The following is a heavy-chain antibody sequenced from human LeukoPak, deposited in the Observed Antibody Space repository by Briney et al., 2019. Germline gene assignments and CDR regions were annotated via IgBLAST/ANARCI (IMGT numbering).Heavy chain of an antibody. V-gene: IGHV3-48*01. CDR2: ISSSSSTI. D-gene: IGHD3-22*01. CDR3: ARGSTYYDSSGQVPFDY. CDR1: GFTFSTYS. Sequence: GGSLRLSCAASGFTFSTYSMNWVRQAPGKGLEWVSYISSSSSTIYYADSVKGRFTISRDNAKNSLYLQMNSLRAEDTAVYYCARGSTYYDSSGQVPFDYWGRGTLVTVSS. J-gene: IGHJ4*02.